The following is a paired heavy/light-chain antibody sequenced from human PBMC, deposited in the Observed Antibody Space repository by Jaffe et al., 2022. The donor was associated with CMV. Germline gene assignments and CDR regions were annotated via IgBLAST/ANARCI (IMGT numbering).Light chain of an antibody. Sequence: DIQMTQSPSAMSVSVGDRVTITCRASQDINTYVAWFQQKPGKVPKRLIYAASSLRSGVPSRFSGSGSGTEFALTISSLQPEDFASYYCLQHHAFPFTFGQGTRLEI. CDR2: AAS. V-gene: IGKV1-17*03. CDR3: LQHHAFPFT. J-gene: IGKJ2*01. CDR1: QDINTY.
Heavy chain of an antibody. D-gene: IGHD2-15*01. J-gene: IGHJ4*02. Sequence: QVQLVESGGDVVRPGKSLRLSCVASGFSITDFIIQWVRQAPGKGLEWVAVIWYDGTDEYYADSVKGRFTVSRDTSKNTVYLQMNSLRAEDTAVYHCARIPGLSEGEDYWGQGTLVTVSS. CDR2: IWYDGTDE. CDR1: GFSITDFI. V-gene: IGHV3-33*01. CDR3: ARIPGLSEGEDY.